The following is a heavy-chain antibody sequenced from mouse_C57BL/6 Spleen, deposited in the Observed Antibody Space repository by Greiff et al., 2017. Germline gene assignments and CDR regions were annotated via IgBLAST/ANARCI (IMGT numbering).Heavy chain of an antibody. CDR3: ARPGITTVVAYYLDY. D-gene: IGHD1-1*01. CDR1: GFTFSSYG. V-gene: IGHV5-6*01. Sequence: EVHLVESGGDLVKPGGSLKLSCAASGFTFSSYGMSWVRQTPDKRLEWVATISSGGSYTYYPDSVTGRFTISRDNAKNTLYLQMSSLKSEDTAMYYCARPGITTVVAYYLDYGGQGTTLTVSS. J-gene: IGHJ2*01. CDR2: ISSGGSYT.